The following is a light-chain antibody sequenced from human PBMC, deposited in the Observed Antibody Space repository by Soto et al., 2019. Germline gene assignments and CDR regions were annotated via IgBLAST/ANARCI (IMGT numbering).Light chain of an antibody. V-gene: IGKV1D-13*01. CDR3: QQFNNYPLT. CDR1: QAITSA. Sequence: AIQLTQSPSSLSASVGDTVTITCRASQAITSALAWYQQKPGKVPKLLIHAASSLESGVPSRFSGGASGTDFTLTISSLQPEDFATYYCQQFNNYPLTFGGGTKVDIK. J-gene: IGKJ4*01. CDR2: AAS.